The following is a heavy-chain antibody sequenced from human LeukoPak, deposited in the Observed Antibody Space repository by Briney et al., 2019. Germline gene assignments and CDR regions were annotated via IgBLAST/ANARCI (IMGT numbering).Heavy chain of an antibody. CDR1: GYSITTVYW. Sequence: SETLSLTCAVSGYSITTVYWWGWIRQTPGRGLEWIGSLHHSGITSYNSSLKSVVTISVDTSKNQCSLGLSSVTAADTAVYYCATVGGSDSAGHYSVDYWGRGTLVTVSS. CDR2: LHHSGIT. J-gene: IGHJ4*02. V-gene: IGHV4-38-2*01. D-gene: IGHD3-16*01. CDR3: ATVGGSDSAGHYSVDY.